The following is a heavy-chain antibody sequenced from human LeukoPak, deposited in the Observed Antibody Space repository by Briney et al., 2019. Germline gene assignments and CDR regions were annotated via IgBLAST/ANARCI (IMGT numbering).Heavy chain of an antibody. V-gene: IGHV4-34*01. J-gene: IGHJ4*02. D-gene: IGHD5-18*01. CDR3: AGYGFPIPFDF. CDR2: INHSRST. Sequence: PPETPSLPCAVYGGSFSGYYWSWICHPPGKGLEWIGEINHSRSTIYARQIQSRVTISIDTSKNQFSLRLRSVTAADTAVYYCAGYGFPIPFDFWGQGTPVPVSS. CDR1: GGSFSGYY.